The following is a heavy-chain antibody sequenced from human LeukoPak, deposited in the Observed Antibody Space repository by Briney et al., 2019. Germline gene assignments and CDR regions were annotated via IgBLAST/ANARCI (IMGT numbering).Heavy chain of an antibody. CDR2: IYYSGST. D-gene: IGHD3-10*01. V-gene: IGHV4-39*07. CDR1: GGSISSSSYY. CDR3: ARDLSPITMVRGVIITPGAFDI. J-gene: IGHJ3*02. Sequence: SETLSLTCTVSGGSISSSSYYWGWIRQPPGKGLEWIGSIYYSGSTYYNPSLKSRVTISADPSKNQFSLKLSSVTAADTAVYYCARDLSPITMVRGVIITPGAFDIWGQGTMVTVSS.